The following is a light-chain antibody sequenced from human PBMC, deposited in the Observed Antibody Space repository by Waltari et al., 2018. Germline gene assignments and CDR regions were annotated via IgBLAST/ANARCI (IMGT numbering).Light chain of an antibody. V-gene: IGKV3-20*01. Sequence: EIVLTQSPGTLSLPPGARTPLPCRASQSINSGYLAWYQQKPGQAPRLLIYGASSRATGISDRFSGSGSGTDFTLTISRLEPADFAVYFCQQYGVSPITFGQGTRLEIK. CDR3: QQYGVSPIT. CDR2: GAS. J-gene: IGKJ5*01. CDR1: QSINSGY.